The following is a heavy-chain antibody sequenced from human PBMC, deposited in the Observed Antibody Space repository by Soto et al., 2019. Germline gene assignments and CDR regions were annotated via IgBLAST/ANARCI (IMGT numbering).Heavy chain of an antibody. J-gene: IGHJ6*02. V-gene: IGHV4-4*02. CDR1: GGSISSSNW. CDR3: ARDKSIAAAGLWGYYYYGMDV. Sequence: PSETLSLTCAASGGSISSSNWWSWVRQPPGKGLEWIGEVYHSGSTNYNPSLKSRVTISVDKSKNQFSLKLSSVTAADTAVYYCARDKSIAAAGLWGYYYYGMDVWGQGTTVTVSS. CDR2: VYHSGST. D-gene: IGHD6-13*01.